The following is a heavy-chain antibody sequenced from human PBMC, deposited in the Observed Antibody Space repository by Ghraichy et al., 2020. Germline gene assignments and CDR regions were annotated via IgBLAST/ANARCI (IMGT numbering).Heavy chain of an antibody. V-gene: IGHV4-61*08. CDR3: ARGMGDY. J-gene: IGHJ4*02. D-gene: IGHD6-13*01. CDR1: GGSVRSSDFY. Sequence: SETLSLTCTVSGGSVRSSDFYWTWFRQAPGKGLEWIGYVFNLGSTTYNPSLQRRVTISVDKAKNQFSLKLTSVTAADPAVYYCARGMGDYWGQGSLVIVSS. CDR2: VFNLGST.